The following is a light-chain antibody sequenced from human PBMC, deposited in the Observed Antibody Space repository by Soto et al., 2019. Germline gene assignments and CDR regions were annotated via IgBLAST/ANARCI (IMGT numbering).Light chain of an antibody. V-gene: IGKV1-9*01. CDR1: QGISSY. Sequence: DIQLTQSPSFLSASVGDRVTITCRASQGISSYLAWYQQKPGKAPKLLIYAASTLQSGVPSRFSGSGSGTEFTLAISSLQPEDFATYSCQQFNSFPYTFGGGTELEIK. CDR2: AAS. J-gene: IGKJ4*01. CDR3: QQFNSFPYT.